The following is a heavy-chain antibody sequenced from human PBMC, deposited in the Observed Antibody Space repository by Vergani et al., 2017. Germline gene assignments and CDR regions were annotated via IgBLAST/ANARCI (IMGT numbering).Heavy chain of an antibody. Sequence: QVQLVESGGGVVQPGRSLRLSCAASGFTFSSYAMHWVRQAPGKGLEWVAVISYDVSKKYYADSVKGRFTISRDNSKNTLYLQMNSLRAEDTAVYYCARDEPLIAAAGTIPPRYYYYMDVWGKGTTVTVSS. D-gene: IGHD6-13*01. CDR3: ARDEPLIAAAGTIPPRYYYYMDV. J-gene: IGHJ6*03. CDR2: ISYDVSKK. CDR1: GFTFSSYA. V-gene: IGHV3-30-3*01.